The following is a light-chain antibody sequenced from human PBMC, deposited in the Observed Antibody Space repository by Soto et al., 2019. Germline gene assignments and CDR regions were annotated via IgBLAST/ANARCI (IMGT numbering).Light chain of an antibody. CDR1: QSISSW. J-gene: IGKJ2*01. CDR2: DAS. V-gene: IGKV1-5*01. Sequence: DIQMTQSPSTLSASVGDRVTITCRASQSISSWLAWYQQKPGKAPKLRIYDASSLESGVPSRFSGSGSGTEFTLTISSLQPDDFATYYCQQYNSYSLYTFGQGTKLE. CDR3: QQYNSYSLYT.